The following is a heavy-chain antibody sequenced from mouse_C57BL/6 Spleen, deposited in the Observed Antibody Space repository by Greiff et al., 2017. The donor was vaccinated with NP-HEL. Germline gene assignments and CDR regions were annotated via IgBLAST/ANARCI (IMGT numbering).Heavy chain of an antibody. V-gene: IGHV1-84*01. CDR3: ARSNYGSSYLYYFDY. CDR1: GYTFTDYY. J-gene: IGHJ2*01. D-gene: IGHD1-1*01. Sequence: LQESGPELVKPGASVKISCKASGYTFTDYYINWVKQRPGQGLEWIGWIYPGSGNTKYNEKFKGKATLTVDTSSSTAYMQLSSLTSEDSAVYFCARSNYGSSYLYYFDYWGQGTTLTVSS. CDR2: IYPGSGNT.